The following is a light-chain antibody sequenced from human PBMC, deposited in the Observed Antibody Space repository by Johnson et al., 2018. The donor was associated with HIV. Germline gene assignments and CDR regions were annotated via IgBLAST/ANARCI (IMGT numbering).Light chain of an antibody. J-gene: IGLJ1*01. Sequence: QSVLTHPPSVSAAPGQRVDISCSGGSATIENNYVSWYQQLPGTAPKLLLYDNNKQPSGIPDRFLGSKPGPPAPLATPGLQTGDEPDYYCGTWDSSLSDVFGTGTKVTVL. CDR1: SATIENNY. CDR3: GTWDSSLSDV. CDR2: DNN. V-gene: IGLV1-51*01.